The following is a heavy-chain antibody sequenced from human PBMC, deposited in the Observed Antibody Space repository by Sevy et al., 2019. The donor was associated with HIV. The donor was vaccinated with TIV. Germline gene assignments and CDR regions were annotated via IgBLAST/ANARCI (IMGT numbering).Heavy chain of an antibody. CDR1: GFTFRNYG. Sequence: GGSLRLSCIASGFTFRNYGIHWVRQAPGKGLDWVAVIGYDGSDKYFADSVKGRFTISGDNSKNTRFLQMNSLRVEDTAGYYCAKERGGSYIPYFYGMDVWGQGTAVTVSS. CDR2: IGYDGSDK. J-gene: IGHJ6*02. CDR3: AKERGGSYIPYFYGMDV. V-gene: IGHV3-30*18. D-gene: IGHD1-26*01.